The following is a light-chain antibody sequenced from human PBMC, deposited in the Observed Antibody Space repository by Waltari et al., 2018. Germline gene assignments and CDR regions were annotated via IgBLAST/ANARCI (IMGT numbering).Light chain of an antibody. Sequence: DIVMTQSPLSLPVTPGEPASISCRSSQSLLHSNGSYYLHWYLEKPGQSPQLLIHLGSNRASGVPDRFSCSGSGTDFTLKISRVEAEDVGVYYCMQALQTPLTFSGGTKVEIK. V-gene: IGKV2-28*01. CDR3: MQALQTPLT. CDR2: LGS. J-gene: IGKJ4*01. CDR1: QSLLHSNGSYY.